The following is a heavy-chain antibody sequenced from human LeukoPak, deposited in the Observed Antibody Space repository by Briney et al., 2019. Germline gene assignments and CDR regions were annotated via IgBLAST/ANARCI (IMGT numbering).Heavy chain of an antibody. Sequence: SETLSLTCAVYGGSFSGYYWSWIRQPPGKGLEWIGEINHSGSTNYNPSLKSRVTISVDTSKNQFSLKLSSVTAADTAMYYCARGPPLPLRYFDWLSSHDAFDIWGQGTMVTVSS. V-gene: IGHV4-34*01. J-gene: IGHJ3*02. D-gene: IGHD3-9*01. CDR2: INHSGST. CDR1: GGSFSGYY. CDR3: ARGPPLPLRYFDWLSSHDAFDI.